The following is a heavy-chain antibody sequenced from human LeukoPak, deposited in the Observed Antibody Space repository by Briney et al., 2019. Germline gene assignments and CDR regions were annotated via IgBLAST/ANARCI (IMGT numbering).Heavy chain of an antibody. CDR2: IWYDGSNK. D-gene: IGHD3-3*01. J-gene: IGHJ6*03. Sequence: GGSLRLSCAASGFTFSSYGMHWVRQAPGKGLEWVAVIWYDGSNKYYADSVKGRFTISRDNSKNTLYLQMNSLRAEDTAVYYGARDGTYYDFWSGHYMDVWGKGTTVTVSS. CDR3: ARDGTYYDFWSGHYMDV. V-gene: IGHV3-33*01. CDR1: GFTFSSYG.